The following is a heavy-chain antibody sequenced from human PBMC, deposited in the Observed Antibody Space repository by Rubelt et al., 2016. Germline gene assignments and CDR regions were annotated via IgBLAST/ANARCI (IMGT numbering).Heavy chain of an antibody. D-gene: IGHD2-15*01. CDR1: GFTFSTSA. V-gene: IGHV3-23*04. CDR3: AREGLYYLDY. CDR2: INSDGSST. J-gene: IGHJ4*02. Sequence: EVEMEASGGGLVQPGGSLRLSCAASGFTFSTSALSWARQAPGKGPEWVSRINSDGSSTKYADSVKGRFTISRDNSKSTLFLQMNSLRPEDSAVYYCAREGLYYLDYWGQGTQVIVSS.